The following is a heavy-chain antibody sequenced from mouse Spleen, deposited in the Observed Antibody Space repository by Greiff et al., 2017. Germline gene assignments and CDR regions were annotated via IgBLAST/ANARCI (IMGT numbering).Heavy chain of an antibody. D-gene: IGHD3-3*01. CDR2: ISSGGSYT. V-gene: IGHV5-6*01. CDR3: ARHSRRDYFDY. Sequence: EVQLVESGGDLVKPGGSLKLSCAASGFTFSSYGMSWVRQTPDKRLEWVATISSGGSYTYYPDSVKGRFTISRDNAKNTLYLQMSSLKSEDTAMYYCARHSRRDYFDYWGQGTTLTVSS. J-gene: IGHJ2*01. CDR1: GFTFSSYG.